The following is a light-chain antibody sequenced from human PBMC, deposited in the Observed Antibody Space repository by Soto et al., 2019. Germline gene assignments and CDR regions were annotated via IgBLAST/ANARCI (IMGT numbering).Light chain of an antibody. J-gene: IGKJ1*01. CDR3: QESYSVPVT. V-gene: IGKV1-39*01. CDR1: QHINTY. Sequence: DIELTQSPPSLAASVGARVTITCRASQHINTYLIWYQQKPGKAPQLLIYGASILQSGVPSRFSGSASGTDFTLTIGSLQPEDFATYYCQESYSVPVTFGQGTKVEV. CDR2: GAS.